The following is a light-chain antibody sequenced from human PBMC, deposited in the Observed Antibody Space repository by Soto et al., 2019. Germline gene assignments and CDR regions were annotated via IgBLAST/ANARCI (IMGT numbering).Light chain of an antibody. J-gene: IGKJ1*01. CDR1: QDIGHS. Sequence: DIQMTQSPSSLSASVGDRVTFTCRASQDIGHSLAWYQQKPGKPIQLLIYGASTLHSGVPSRFSGSGSGTEFTLTISSLQPDDFATYYCQHYNSYSEAFGQGTKVDIK. CDR2: GAS. CDR3: QHYNSYSEA. V-gene: IGKV1-27*01.